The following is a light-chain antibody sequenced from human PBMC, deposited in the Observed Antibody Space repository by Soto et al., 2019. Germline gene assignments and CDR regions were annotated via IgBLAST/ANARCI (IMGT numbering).Light chain of an antibody. Sequence: QSVLTQPPSASGSPGQSVTISRTGTSSDVGGYNYVSWYQQHPGKAPKLMIYEVSKRPSGVPDRFSGSKSGNTASLTVSGLQAEDEADYYCSSYAGSNNFVFGTGTNVTVL. V-gene: IGLV2-8*01. CDR3: SSYAGSNNFV. J-gene: IGLJ1*01. CDR1: SSDVGGYNY. CDR2: EVS.